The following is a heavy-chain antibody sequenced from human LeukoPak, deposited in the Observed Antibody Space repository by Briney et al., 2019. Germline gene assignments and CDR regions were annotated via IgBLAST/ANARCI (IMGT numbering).Heavy chain of an antibody. CDR3: ARVPHYYDSSGLDY. Sequence: GGSLRLSCAASGFIFSSSSMNWVRQAPGKGLEWVSSISSSSSYIYYADSVKGRFTISRDNAKNSLYLQMNSLRAEDTAVYYCARVPHYYDSSGLDYWGQGTLVTVSS. V-gene: IGHV3-21*01. D-gene: IGHD3-22*01. CDR1: GFIFSSSS. J-gene: IGHJ4*02. CDR2: ISSSSSYI.